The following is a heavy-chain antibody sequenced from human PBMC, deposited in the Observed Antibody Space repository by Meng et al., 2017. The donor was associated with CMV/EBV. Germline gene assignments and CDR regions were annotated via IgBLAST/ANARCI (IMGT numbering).Heavy chain of an antibody. CDR1: GGTFSSYA. CDR3: ASINFPHYSCYGLDV. V-gene: IGHV1-69*10. J-gene: IGHJ6*02. D-gene: IGHD2-21*01. Sequence: SVKVSCKASGGTFSSYAISWVRQAPGQGLEWMGGIIPILGIANYAQKFQGRVTITADKSTSTAYMELSSLRSEDTAVYYCASINFPHYSCYGLDVWGQGTTVTVSS. CDR2: IIPILGIA.